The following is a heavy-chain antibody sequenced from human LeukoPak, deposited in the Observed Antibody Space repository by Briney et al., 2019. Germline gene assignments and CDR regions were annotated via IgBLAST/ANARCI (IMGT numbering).Heavy chain of an antibody. CDR1: GFTFSSYA. V-gene: IGHV3-23*01. J-gene: IGHJ4*02. Sequence: GGSLRLSCEASGFTFSSYAMSWVRQAPGKGLEWVSAISGSGGDTCYADSVKGRFTISRDNSKNTLYLQMNSLRAEDTAVYYCARSPPLRITMVRGVITHFDYWGQGTLVTVSS. CDR2: ISGSGGDT. CDR3: ARSPPLRITMVRGVITHFDY. D-gene: IGHD3-10*01.